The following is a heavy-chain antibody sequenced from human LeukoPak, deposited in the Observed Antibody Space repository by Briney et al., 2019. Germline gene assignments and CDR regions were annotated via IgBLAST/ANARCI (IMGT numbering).Heavy chain of an antibody. CDR1: GFTFSSYA. V-gene: IGHV3-30-3*01. J-gene: IGHJ3*02. CDR3: ARGRKRGLPYHDAFDI. Sequence: GGSLRLSCAASGFTFSSYAMHWVRQAPGKGLEWVAVISYDGSNKYYADSVKGRFTISRDNSKNTLYLQMNSLRAEDTAVYYCARGRKRGLPYHDAFDIWGQGTMVTVSS. CDR2: ISYDGSNK. D-gene: IGHD4-11*01.